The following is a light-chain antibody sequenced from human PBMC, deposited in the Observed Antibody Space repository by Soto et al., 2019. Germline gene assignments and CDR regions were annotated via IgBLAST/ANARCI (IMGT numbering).Light chain of an antibody. CDR1: SSDVRGYNY. Sequence: QSLLTQPASVSGSPGQSIPLSCTGTSSDVRGYNYVSWYQHHPGKAPKLMIYDVSNRPSGVSNRFSGSKSGNTAPLTISGLQPEDEADYYCSSYTTSNTRQIVFGTGTKVTVL. CDR3: SSYTTSNTRQIV. J-gene: IGLJ1*01. CDR2: DVS. V-gene: IGLV2-14*03.